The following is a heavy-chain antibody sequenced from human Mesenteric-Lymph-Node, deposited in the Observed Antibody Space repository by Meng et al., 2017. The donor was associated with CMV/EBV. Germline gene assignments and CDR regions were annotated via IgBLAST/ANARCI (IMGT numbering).Heavy chain of an antibody. CDR2: ISAYNGHT. Sequence: ASVKVSCKASGYIFTSYGITWVRQAPGQGLEWMGWISAYNGHTNYAQKLQGRVTMTTDTSTSTGYMELRSLRSEDTAVYYCARDHNRYSSSPDYWGQGTLVTVSS. V-gene: IGHV1-18*01. CDR1: GYIFTSYG. J-gene: IGHJ4*02. CDR3: ARDHNRYSSSPDY. D-gene: IGHD6-6*01.